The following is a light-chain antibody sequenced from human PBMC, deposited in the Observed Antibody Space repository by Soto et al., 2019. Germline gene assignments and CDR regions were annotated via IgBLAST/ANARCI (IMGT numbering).Light chain of an antibody. Sequence: EIVLTQSPGTLSLSRGERATLSCRASQSVSSIYLAWYQQKPGQAPRLLIYGASSRATGIPDRFSGSGSGTDFTLTISRLEPEDFAVYYCQQYGSSPATFGQGTKVDI. CDR2: GAS. CDR1: QSVSSIY. CDR3: QQYGSSPAT. J-gene: IGKJ1*01. V-gene: IGKV3-20*01.